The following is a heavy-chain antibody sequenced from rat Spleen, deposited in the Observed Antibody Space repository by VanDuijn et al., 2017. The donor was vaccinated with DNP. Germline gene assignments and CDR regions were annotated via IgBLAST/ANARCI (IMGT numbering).Heavy chain of an antibody. V-gene: IGHV2-27*01. J-gene: IGHJ2*01. CDR3: ASLNYGSYGY. D-gene: IGHD1-3*01. CDR2: IQSGGSP. Sequence: QVQLRESGPGLVQPSQTLSLTCTVSGFSLTSYHVHWVRQPPGKGLEWMGRIQSGGSPDYNSTLKSRLSISRDTSKSQVFLKMNSLQTEDTAMYFCASLNYGSYGYWGQGVMVTVSS. CDR1: GFSLTSYH.